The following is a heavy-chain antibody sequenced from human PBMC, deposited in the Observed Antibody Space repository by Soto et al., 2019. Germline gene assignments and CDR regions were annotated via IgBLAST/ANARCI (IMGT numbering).Heavy chain of an antibody. CDR1: GFTFSSYG. V-gene: IGHV3-33*01. CDR3: AREDSIIIPAVSDF. J-gene: IGHJ4*02. D-gene: IGHD2-2*01. Sequence: GGSLRLSCAASGFTFSSYGMHWVRQAPGKGLEWVAVIWYDGSNKYYAGSVKGRFTISRDNSKNSVSLQMNSLRAEDTAVYYCAREDSIIIPAVSDFWGQGTLVTVSS. CDR2: IWYDGSNK.